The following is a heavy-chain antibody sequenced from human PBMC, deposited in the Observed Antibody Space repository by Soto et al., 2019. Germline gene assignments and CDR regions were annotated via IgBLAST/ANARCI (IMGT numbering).Heavy chain of an antibody. CDR2: ISYDGSNK. D-gene: IGHD3-9*01. Sequence: GGSLRLSCAASGFTFSSYGMHWVRQAPGKGLEWVAVISYDGSNKYYADSVKGRFTISRDNSKNTLYLQMNSLRAEDTAVYYCAKGQLRYFDWLSWNAFDIWGQGTMVTVSS. J-gene: IGHJ3*02. CDR3: AKGQLRYFDWLSWNAFDI. CDR1: GFTFSSYG. V-gene: IGHV3-30*18.